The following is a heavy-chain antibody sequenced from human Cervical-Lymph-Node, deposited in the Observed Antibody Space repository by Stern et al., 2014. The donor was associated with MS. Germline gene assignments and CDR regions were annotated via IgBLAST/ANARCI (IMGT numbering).Heavy chain of an antibody. J-gene: IGHJ4*02. CDR3: ATLGGLKYGYFEY. CDR1: GDTYA. Sequence: QVQLVQSGAEVRKPGSSVKVSCKASGDTYAINWVRQAPGQGLEWMGGTVPVFHSSNYAPKFQGRVTITADTSTNTVYMELNSLKSQDTAIYYCATLGGLKYGYFEYWGQGTLVTVSS. D-gene: IGHD3-10*01. CDR2: TVPVFHSS. V-gene: IGHV1-69*06.